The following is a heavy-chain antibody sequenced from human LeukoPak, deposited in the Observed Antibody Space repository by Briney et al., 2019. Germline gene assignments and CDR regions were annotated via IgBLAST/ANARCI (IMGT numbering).Heavy chain of an antibody. V-gene: IGHV3-73*01. D-gene: IGHD3-16*01. J-gene: IGHJ4*02. Sequence: GGSLRLSCAASGFTFSGSAMHWVRQASGKGLEWVGRIRSKANSYATAYAASVKGRFTISRDDSKNTAYLQMNSLKTEDTAVYYCTRRGDYVWGSYPSVNTRGQGTLVTVSS. CDR1: GFTFSGSA. CDR3: TRRGDYVWGSYPSVNT. CDR2: IRSKANSYAT.